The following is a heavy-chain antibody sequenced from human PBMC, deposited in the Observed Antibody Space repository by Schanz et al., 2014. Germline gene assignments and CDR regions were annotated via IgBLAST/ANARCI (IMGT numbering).Heavy chain of an antibody. Sequence: EVHLLESGGGLVQPGGSLRLSCAASGFTFSNHALSWVRQAPGKGLEWVSGIGGSGDRTYYADSVRGRFTISRDNSMNTVYLQMNSLRSDDAAVYYCARAQGGSRLYCGVDVWGQGTTVTVSS. CDR3: ARAQGGSRLYCGVDV. J-gene: IGHJ6*02. D-gene: IGHD3-22*01. V-gene: IGHV3-23*01. CDR2: IGGSGDRT. CDR1: GFTFSNHA.